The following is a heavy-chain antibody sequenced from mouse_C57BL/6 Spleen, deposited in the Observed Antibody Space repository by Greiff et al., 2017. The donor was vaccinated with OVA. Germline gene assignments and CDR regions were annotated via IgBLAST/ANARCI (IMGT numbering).Heavy chain of an antibody. Sequence: VQLQQSGAELVRPGTSVKVSCKASGYAFTNYLIEWVKQRPGQGLEWIGVINPGSGGTNYNEKFKGKATLTADKSSSTAYMQLSSLTSEDSAVYFCARGGDYGSSDAMDYWGQGTSVTVSS. J-gene: IGHJ4*01. D-gene: IGHD1-1*01. V-gene: IGHV1-54*01. CDR2: INPGSGGT. CDR1: GYAFTNYL. CDR3: ARGGDYGSSDAMDY.